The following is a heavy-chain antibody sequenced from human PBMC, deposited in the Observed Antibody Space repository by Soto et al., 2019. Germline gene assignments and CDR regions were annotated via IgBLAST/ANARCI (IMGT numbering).Heavy chain of an antibody. CDR2: IYPGDSDT. D-gene: IGHD2-2*02. CDR3: ARQGLYGSDWDGMDV. J-gene: IGHJ6*02. CDR1: GYTFTNYW. Sequence: PGESLKISCEGSGYTFTNYWIGWVRQVPGKGLEWMGIIYPGDSDTKYSPSLQGQVTISADKSISIVYLQWSSLTASDTAMYYCARQGLYGSDWDGMDVWGQGTTVTVSS. V-gene: IGHV5-51*01.